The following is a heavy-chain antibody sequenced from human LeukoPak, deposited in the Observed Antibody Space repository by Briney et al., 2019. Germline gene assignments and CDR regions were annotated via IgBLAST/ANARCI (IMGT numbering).Heavy chain of an antibody. CDR3: ARDDIVLMVYAIVSASYYYGMDV. CDR2: ISSSSSYI. J-gene: IGHJ6*02. V-gene: IGHV3-21*01. CDR1: GFTFSSYS. Sequence: GGSLRLSCAASGFTFSSYSMNWVRQAPGKELEWVSSISSSSSYIYYADSVKGRFTISRDNAKNSLYLQMNSLRAEDTAVYYCARDDIVLMVYAIVSASYYYGMDVWGQGTTVTVSS. D-gene: IGHD2-8*01.